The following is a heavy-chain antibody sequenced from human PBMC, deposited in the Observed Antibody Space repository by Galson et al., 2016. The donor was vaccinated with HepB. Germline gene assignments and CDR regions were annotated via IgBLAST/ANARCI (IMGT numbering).Heavy chain of an antibody. CDR1: GFSFRSYA. J-gene: IGHJ5*02. Sequence: SLRLSCAASGFSFRSYAMHWVRQAPGKGLEWVAVIWYDGSNKQYGDSVKGRFTVSRDNSKNTLYLQMNSLRAEDTAVYYCARESRFYGSGNNWFDPWGQETRVTVSS. CDR2: IWYDGSNK. V-gene: IGHV3-33*01. CDR3: ARESRFYGSGNNWFDP. D-gene: IGHD3-10*01.